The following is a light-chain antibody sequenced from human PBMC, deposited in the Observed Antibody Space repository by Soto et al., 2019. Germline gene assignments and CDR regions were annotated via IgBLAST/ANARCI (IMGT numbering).Light chain of an antibody. CDR1: QYIGDF. Sequence: DIQMTQSPSSLSASVGDRVTITCRASQYIGDFLNWYQQTPGKPPKLLIFGASNLHIGVPSRCSGSGSGTEFTLTISNSLREDGATYYCQQSYCILGTFGRGTKVDIK. CDR3: QQSYCILGT. CDR2: GAS. V-gene: IGKV1-39*01. J-gene: IGKJ1*01.